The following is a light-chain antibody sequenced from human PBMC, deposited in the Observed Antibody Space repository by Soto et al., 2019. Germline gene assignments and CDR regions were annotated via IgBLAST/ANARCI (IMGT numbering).Light chain of an antibody. CDR1: QNINNY. CDR3: KQYEHLPH. Sequence: DIQMTQSPSSLSASVGDRVTITCQASQNINNYLNWYQQKPGRAPKLLIYDASNLEAGVPSRFRGSGSGTDFTFTISRLQPEDIATYYCKQYEHLPHFGQGIPREIK. CDR2: DAS. J-gene: IGKJ5*01. V-gene: IGKV1-33*01.